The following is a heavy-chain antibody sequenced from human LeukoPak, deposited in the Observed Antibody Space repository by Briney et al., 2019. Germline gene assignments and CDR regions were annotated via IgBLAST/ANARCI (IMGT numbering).Heavy chain of an antibody. CDR1: GGSFSSSSGYY. V-gene: IGHV4-39*01. D-gene: IGHD6-19*01. J-gene: IGHJ4*02. CDR3: ARRGPTSGRGDAFYD. CDR2: INYSGTT. Sequence: SETLSLTCTVSGGSFSSSSGYYWGWIRQPPGKGLEWIGSINYSGTTYYNPSLRSPVTISVDTSKKQFSLRLSSVTAADTAVYYCARRGPTSGRGDAFYDWGQGTLVTVSS.